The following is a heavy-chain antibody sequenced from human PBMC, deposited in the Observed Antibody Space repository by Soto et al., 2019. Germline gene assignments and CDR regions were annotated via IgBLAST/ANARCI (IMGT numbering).Heavy chain of an antibody. CDR3: ARDWSRYYDNSGLIWFY. CDR1: GYTFRSYG. J-gene: IGHJ4*02. Sequence: GASVKVFCKASGYTFRSYGISWVRQAPGQGLEWVGWISAYNGDTHYAPKFQDRITLTTETSTDTAYMELRSLRLDDTAVYYCARDWSRYYDNSGLIWFYWGQGSLVTVSS. V-gene: IGHV1-18*04. D-gene: IGHD3-22*01. CDR2: ISAYNGDT.